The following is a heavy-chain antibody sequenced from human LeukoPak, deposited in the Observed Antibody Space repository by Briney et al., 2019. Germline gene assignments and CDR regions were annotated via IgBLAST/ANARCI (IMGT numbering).Heavy chain of an antibody. V-gene: IGHV2-5*02. CDR2: IYWDDDK. CDR3: AHGTTSSPVDY. J-gene: IGHJ4*02. Sequence: SGPMLVKPTQTLTLTCTFSGFSLSTSGVGVGWIRQPPGQALEWLALIYWDDDKRYSPSLKSRLTITKDTSKNLVVLTMTNMDPVDTATYYCAHGTTSSPVDYWGQGTLVTVSS. D-gene: IGHD1-1*01. CDR1: GFSLSTSGVG.